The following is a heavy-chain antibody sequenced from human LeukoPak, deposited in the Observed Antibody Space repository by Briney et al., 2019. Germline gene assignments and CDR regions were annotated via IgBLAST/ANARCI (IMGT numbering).Heavy chain of an antibody. CDR1: GYSISSAYY. D-gene: IGHD6-13*01. V-gene: IGHV4-38-2*02. J-gene: IGHJ5*02. CDR3: ARYIAAAGKVWIDP. CDR2: IYHSGST. Sequence: SETLSLTCTVSGYSISSAYYWGWIRQPPGKGLEWIGNIYHSGSTYYNPSLKSRVTISVDTSKNQFSLKLSSVTAADTAVYYCARYIAAAGKVWIDPWGQVILVTVSS.